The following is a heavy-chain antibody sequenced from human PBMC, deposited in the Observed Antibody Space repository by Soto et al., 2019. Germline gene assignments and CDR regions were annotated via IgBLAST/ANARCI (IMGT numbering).Heavy chain of an antibody. Sequence: SSTGATYYNPSLKGRLPISLDTSKNQFSLNLNSVTAADTAVYFCARRPLAYFDYWGRGTQVTVSS. V-gene: IGHV4-39*01. CDR2: SSTGAT. D-gene: IGHD6-13*01. CDR3: ARRPLAYFDY. J-gene: IGHJ4*02.